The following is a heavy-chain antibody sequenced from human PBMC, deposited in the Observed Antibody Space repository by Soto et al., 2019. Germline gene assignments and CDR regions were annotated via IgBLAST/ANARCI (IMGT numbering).Heavy chain of an antibody. V-gene: IGHV3-7*01. CDR1: GFTFGSFW. Sequence: EMQLVESGGGLVQPGGSLRLSCGVSGFTFGSFWMGWVRQAPGKGLEWVANINQDGSEKYYVDSVKGRFTISRDNPRNSLYLQMDTLRVEDTAVYFCARQIRGLTPNWFDPWGQGTLVSVSS. J-gene: IGHJ5*02. CDR2: INQDGSEK. CDR3: ARQIRGLTPNWFDP.